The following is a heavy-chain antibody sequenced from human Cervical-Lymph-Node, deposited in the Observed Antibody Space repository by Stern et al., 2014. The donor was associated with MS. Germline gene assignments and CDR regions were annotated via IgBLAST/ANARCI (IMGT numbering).Heavy chain of an antibody. Sequence: VQLLESGGGVVQPGRSLRLSCAASGFTFSSYGMHWVRQAPGKGLEWVAVISYDGSNKYYADSVKGRFTISRDNSKNTLYLQMNSLRAEDTAVYYCAKDGSYVDYWGQGTLVTVSS. CDR2: ISYDGSNK. D-gene: IGHD3-16*01. CDR3: AKDGSYVDY. CDR1: GFTFSSYG. V-gene: IGHV3-30*18. J-gene: IGHJ4*02.